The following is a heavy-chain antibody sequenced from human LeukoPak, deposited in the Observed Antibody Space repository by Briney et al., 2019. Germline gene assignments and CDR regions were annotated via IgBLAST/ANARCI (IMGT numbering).Heavy chain of an antibody. CDR1: GGSISSYY. CDR2: IYYSGST. CDR3: ARVPHSVTLGTTFLHYFDY. V-gene: IGHV4-59*08. J-gene: IGHJ4*02. Sequence: SETLSLTRTVSGGSISSYYWSWIRQPPGKGLEWIGYIYYSGSTNYNPSLKSRVTISVDTSKNQFSLKLSSVTAADTAFYYCARVPHSVTLGTTFLHYFDYWGQGTLLTVSS. D-gene: IGHD2/OR15-2a*01.